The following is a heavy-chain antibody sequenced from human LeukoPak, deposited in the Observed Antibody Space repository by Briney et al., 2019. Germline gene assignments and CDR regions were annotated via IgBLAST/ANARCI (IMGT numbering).Heavy chain of an antibody. D-gene: IGHD2-2*01. J-gene: IGHJ6*03. CDR3: ATLPWDIVVVPAATRRYYMDV. CDR2: FDPEDGET. V-gene: IGHV1-24*01. CDR1: GYTLTELS. Sequence: ASVKVSCKVSGYTLTELSMHWVRQAPGKGLEWMGGFDPEDGETIYAQKFQGRVTMTEDTSTDTAYMELSSLRSEDTAVYYCATLPWDIVVVPAATRRYYMDVWGKGTTVTVSS.